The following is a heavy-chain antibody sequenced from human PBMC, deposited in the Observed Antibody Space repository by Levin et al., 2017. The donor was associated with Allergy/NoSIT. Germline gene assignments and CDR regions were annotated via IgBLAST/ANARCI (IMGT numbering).Heavy chain of an antibody. CDR3: ARGQWVGRNNDYYYDY. CDR2: INAGNGHT. J-gene: IGHJ4*02. D-gene: IGHD1/OR15-1a*01. V-gene: IGHV1-3*01. Sequence: PVASVKVSCKASEYTFTMYAIHWVRQAPGQRLEWMGWINAGNGHTKYSQKFQGRVTITRDTSVNTAYMELSSLTSEDTAVYYCARGQWVGRNNDYYYDYWGQGTLVTVSS. CDR1: EYTFTMYA.